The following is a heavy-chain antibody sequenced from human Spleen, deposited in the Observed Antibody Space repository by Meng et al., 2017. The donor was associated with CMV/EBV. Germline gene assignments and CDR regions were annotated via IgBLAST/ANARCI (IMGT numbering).Heavy chain of an antibody. Sequence: ASVKVSCKTSGYPFISYGISWVRQAPGKGLEWMGWISGYNGRTNYAQNFQGRVTMTRDTSINTVYMELSSLRSDDTAVYYCARAGVGAASAFDYWGQGTLVTVSS. CDR1: GYPFISYG. V-gene: IGHV1-18*01. J-gene: IGHJ4*02. CDR2: ISGYNGRT. CDR3: ARAGVGAASAFDY. D-gene: IGHD1-26*01.